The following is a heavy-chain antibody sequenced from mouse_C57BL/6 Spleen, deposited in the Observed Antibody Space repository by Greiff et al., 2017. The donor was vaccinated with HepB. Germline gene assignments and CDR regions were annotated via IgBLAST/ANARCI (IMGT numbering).Heavy chain of an antibody. J-gene: IGHJ2*01. CDR2: IYPGDGDT. V-gene: IGHV1-82*01. CDR3: ACIYYDYDGLDY. D-gene: IGHD2-4*01. CDR1: GYAFSSSW. Sequence: SGPELVKPGASVKISCKASGYAFSSSWMNWVKQRPGKGLEWIGRIYPGDGDTNYNGKFKGKATLTADKSSSTAYMQLSSLTSEDSAVYFCACIYYDYDGLDYWGQGTTLTVSS.